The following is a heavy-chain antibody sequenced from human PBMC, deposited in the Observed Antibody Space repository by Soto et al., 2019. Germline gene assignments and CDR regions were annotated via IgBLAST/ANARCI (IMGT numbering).Heavy chain of an antibody. CDR3: ARGSPRMGALPTY. Sequence: QVQLVQSGDEVKKSGASLKVSCKASGYTFTGYYIHWVRQAPGQGLEWMGWINPKSGDTNYAQKFQGRVSMTRDTSITTAYMEVSRLKSDDTAGYYCARGSPRMGALPTYWGQGTLVTVSS. V-gene: IGHV1-2*02. J-gene: IGHJ4*02. D-gene: IGHD1-26*01. CDR1: GYTFTGYY. CDR2: INPKSGDT.